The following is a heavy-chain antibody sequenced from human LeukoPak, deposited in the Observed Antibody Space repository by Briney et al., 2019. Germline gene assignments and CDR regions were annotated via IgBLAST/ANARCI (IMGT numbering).Heavy chain of an antibody. CDR3: ARVGPDVTTIDY. CDR1: GYTFTGYY. CDR2: INPNSGGT. V-gene: IGHV1-2*02. J-gene: IGHJ4*02. Sequence: ASVRVSCKASGYTFTGYYMHWVRQAPGQGLEWMGWINPNSGGTNYAQKFQGRVTMTRDTSISTAYMELSRLRSDDTAVYYCARVGPDVTTIDYWGQGTLVTVSS. D-gene: IGHD1-1*01.